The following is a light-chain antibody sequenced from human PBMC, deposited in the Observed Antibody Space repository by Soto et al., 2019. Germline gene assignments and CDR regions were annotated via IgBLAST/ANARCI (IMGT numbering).Light chain of an antibody. V-gene: IGKV3-20*01. Sequence: EIVLLQSPGTLSFSPGERATLPCRATQSISSSYLAWYQQKPGQAPRLLIYGASSRATGIPDRFSGSGSGTDFTLTISRLEPEDFAVYYCQQFGSSPLTFGGGTKVEIK. J-gene: IGKJ4*01. CDR1: QSISSSY. CDR2: GAS. CDR3: QQFGSSPLT.